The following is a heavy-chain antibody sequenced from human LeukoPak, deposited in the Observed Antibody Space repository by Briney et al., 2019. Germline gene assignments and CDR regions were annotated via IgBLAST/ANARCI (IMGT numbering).Heavy chain of an antibody. Sequence: SETLSLTCTVSGGSISSSSYYWGWIRQPPGKGLEWIGSIYYSGSTYYNPSLNSRVTISVDRSKNRFFLRLTSVTAADTAVYYCARDSYGAFDYWGQGTLVTVSS. CDR3: ARDSYGAFDY. CDR1: GGSISSSSYY. J-gene: IGHJ4*02. D-gene: IGHD4-17*01. V-gene: IGHV4-39*07. CDR2: IYYSGST.